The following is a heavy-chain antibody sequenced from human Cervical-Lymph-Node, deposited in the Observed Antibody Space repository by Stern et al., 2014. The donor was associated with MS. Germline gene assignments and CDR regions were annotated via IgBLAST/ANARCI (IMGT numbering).Heavy chain of an antibody. V-gene: IGHV1-58*01. D-gene: IGHD2-2*01. CDR3: AANGDSTQGAYYYGMDV. J-gene: IGHJ6*02. Sequence: QLVQSGPEVKKPGTSVKVSCKASGFTFTSSAVQWVRQARGQRLEWIGWNVVGSGNTNYAQKFQERVTITRDMSTSTAYMELSSLRSEDTAVYYCAANGDSTQGAYYYGMDVWGQGTTVTVSS. CDR2: NVVGSGNT. CDR1: GFTFTSSA.